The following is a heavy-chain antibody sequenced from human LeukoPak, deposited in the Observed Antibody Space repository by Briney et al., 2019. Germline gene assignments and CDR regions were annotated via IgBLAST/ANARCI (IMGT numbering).Heavy chain of an antibody. D-gene: IGHD3-10*01. Sequence: ASVKVSCKTSGYTFTGYYIHWVRQAPGQGLEWMGWISAYNGNTNYSQKLQGRVTMTTDTSTSTAYMALRSLRSDDTAVYYCAREVQDYYGSGSLTLYYMDVWGKGTTVTISS. J-gene: IGHJ6*03. CDR3: AREVQDYYGSGSLTLYYMDV. CDR1: GYTFTGYY. CDR2: ISAYNGNT. V-gene: IGHV1-18*04.